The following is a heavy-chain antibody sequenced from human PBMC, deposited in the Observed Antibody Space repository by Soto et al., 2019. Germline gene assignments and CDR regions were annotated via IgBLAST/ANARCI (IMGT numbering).Heavy chain of an antibody. CDR1: GDSVSSNSAA. Sequence: SQSLSLTCAISGDSVSSNSAAWNWIRPSPSRGLEWLGRTYYRSKWYNDYAVSVKSRITINPDTSKNQFSLQLNSVTPEDTAVYYCAREWRYCSSTSCYFDWFDPWGQGTLVTVSS. CDR2: TYYRSKWYN. V-gene: IGHV6-1*01. CDR3: AREWRYCSSTSCYFDWFDP. J-gene: IGHJ5*02. D-gene: IGHD2-2*01.